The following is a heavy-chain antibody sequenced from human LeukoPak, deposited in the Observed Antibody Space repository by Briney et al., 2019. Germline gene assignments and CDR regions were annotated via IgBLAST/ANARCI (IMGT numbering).Heavy chain of an antibody. D-gene: IGHD2-15*01. Sequence: GGSLRLSCAASGFTLSSNYMSWVRQAPGKGLEWVSTIYRGGSMYYADSVKGRFIISRDNSKNTLYLQMNSLRVEDTAVYYCATGRYCTGGTCYSSLDFWGQGTLVTVSS. CDR2: IYRGGSM. J-gene: IGHJ4*02. V-gene: IGHV3-53*01. CDR1: GFTLSSNY. CDR3: ATGRYCTGGTCYSSLDF.